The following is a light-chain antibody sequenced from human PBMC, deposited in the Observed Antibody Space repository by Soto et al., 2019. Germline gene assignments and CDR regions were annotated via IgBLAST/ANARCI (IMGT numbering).Light chain of an antibody. Sequence: QSVLTQPPSVSEAPRQRVTISCSGSSSNIGNNVVNWYQQFPGKAPKLLIYYDDMLPSGVSERFSGSKSGTSASLAISGLQSEDEAVYYCASWDDSLSGPVFGGGTKLTVL. CDR3: ASWDDSLSGPV. V-gene: IGLV1-36*01. CDR2: YDD. CDR1: SSNIGNNV. J-gene: IGLJ2*01.